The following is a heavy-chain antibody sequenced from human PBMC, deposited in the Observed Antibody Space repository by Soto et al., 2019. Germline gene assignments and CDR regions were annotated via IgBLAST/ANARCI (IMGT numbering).Heavy chain of an antibody. V-gene: IGHV3-21*01. CDR3: ARDRGTAMVTDD. J-gene: IGHJ4*02. Sequence: XGSLRLPFAASGFTFSSYRMNWVRQAPGKGLEWVSSISSSSSYIYYADSVKGRFTISRDNAKNSLYLQMNSMRAEDTAVYYCARDRGTAMVTDDWGQGTLVTVSS. D-gene: IGHD5-18*01. CDR1: GFTFSSYR. CDR2: ISSSSSYI.